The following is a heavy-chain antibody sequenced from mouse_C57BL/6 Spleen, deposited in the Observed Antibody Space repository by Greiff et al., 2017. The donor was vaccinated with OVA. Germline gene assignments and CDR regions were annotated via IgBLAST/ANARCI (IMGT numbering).Heavy chain of an antibody. CDR1: GFTFSDYY. CDR3: ARDFGNYAMDY. D-gene: IGHD1-1*01. J-gene: IGHJ4*01. CDR2: INYDGSST. Sequence: EVKLVESEGGLVQPGSSMKLSCTASGFTFSDYYMAWVRQVPEKGLEWVANINYDGSSTYYLDSLKSRFIISRDNAKNILYLQMSSLKSEDTATYYCARDFGNYAMDYWGQGTSVTVSS. V-gene: IGHV5-16*01.